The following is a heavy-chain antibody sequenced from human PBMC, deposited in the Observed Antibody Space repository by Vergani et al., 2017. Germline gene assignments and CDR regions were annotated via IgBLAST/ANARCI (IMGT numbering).Heavy chain of an antibody. J-gene: IGHJ5*02. CDR3: ARDNRGSDYSGTNWFDP. D-gene: IGHD1-14*01. V-gene: IGHV3-11*01. Sequence: QVQLVGSVGGLVKPGGSLRLSCAASGFTFSDYYMSWIRQAPGKGLEGVSYISSSGSTIYYADSVKGRFTISRDNAKNSLYLQMNSLRAEDTAVYYCARDNRGSDYSGTNWFDPWGQGTLVTGSS. CDR2: ISSSGSTI. CDR1: GFTFSDYY.